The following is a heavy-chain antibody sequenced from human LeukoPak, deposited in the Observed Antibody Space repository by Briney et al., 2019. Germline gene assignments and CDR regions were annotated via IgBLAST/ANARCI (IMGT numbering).Heavy chain of an antibody. Sequence: PGGSLRLSCAASGFTFSSYSMTWVRQAPGKGLEWVSYISSSSSTIYYADSVKGRFTISRDNAKNSLYLQMNSLRAEDTAVYYSPKAAYEILTGYLGYYYYMDVWGKGTTVTVSS. D-gene: IGHD3-9*01. CDR1: GFTFSSYS. CDR3: PKAAYEILTGYLGYYYYMDV. V-gene: IGHV3-48*01. J-gene: IGHJ6*03. CDR2: ISSSSSTI.